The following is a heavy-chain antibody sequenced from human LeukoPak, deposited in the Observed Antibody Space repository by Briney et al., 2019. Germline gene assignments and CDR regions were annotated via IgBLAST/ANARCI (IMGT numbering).Heavy chain of an antibody. D-gene: IGHD1-26*01. CDR3: ARDNSVGDTAWWFDP. J-gene: IGHJ5*02. Sequence: ASVKVSCKASGYTFTSYYMHWVRQAPGQGLEWMGLIDPSGSSTSYAQKFQGRLSLTRDTSTSTDYMELSSLTSEDTAVYYCARDNSVGDTAWWFDPWGQGTLVTVSS. CDR1: GYTFTSYY. CDR2: IDPSGSST. V-gene: IGHV1-46*01.